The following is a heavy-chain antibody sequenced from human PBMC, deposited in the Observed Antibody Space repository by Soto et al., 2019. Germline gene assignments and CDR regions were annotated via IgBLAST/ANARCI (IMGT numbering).Heavy chain of an antibody. CDR1: GFTFSSYW. CDR3: ASGGVAGSGTFYNDY. CDR2: INNDGRST. J-gene: IGHJ4*02. V-gene: IGHV3-74*01. Sequence: PGGSLRLSCAASGFTFSSYWMHWVRQAPGKGLVWVSRINNDGRSTSYADSVKGRLTISRDNAKNTLYLQVNSLRAEDTAVYNCASGGVAGSGTFYNDYWGRGTLVTVSS. D-gene: IGHD3-10*01.